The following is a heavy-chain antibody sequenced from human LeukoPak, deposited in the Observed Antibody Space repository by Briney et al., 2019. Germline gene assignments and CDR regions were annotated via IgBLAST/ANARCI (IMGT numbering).Heavy chain of an antibody. J-gene: IGHJ4*02. CDR3: ARDGNHYDFWSGYQPY. D-gene: IGHD3-3*01. CDR1: GFTFSSYA. Sequence: GGSLRLSCAASGFTFSSYAMHWVRQAPGKGLEWVAVISYDGSNKYYADSVKGRFTISRDNSKNTLYLQMNSLRAEDTAVYYCARDGNHYDFWSGYQPYWGQGTLVTVSS. CDR2: ISYDGSNK. V-gene: IGHV3-30*04.